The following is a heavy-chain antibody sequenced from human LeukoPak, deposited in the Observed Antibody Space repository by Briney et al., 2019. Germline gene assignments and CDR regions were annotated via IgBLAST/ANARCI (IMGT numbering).Heavy chain of an antibody. D-gene: IGHD2-8*01. CDR1: GASISSGDYY. CDR2: IYHSGST. J-gene: IGHJ6*02. CDR3: ARGTKDYYYGMDV. Sequence: PSETLSLTCTVSGASISSGDYYWSWIRQPPGKGLEWIGYIYHSGSTYYNPSLKSRVTISVDRSKNQFSLKLSSVTAADTAVYYCARGTKDYYYGMDVWGQGTTVTVSS. V-gene: IGHV4-30-2*01.